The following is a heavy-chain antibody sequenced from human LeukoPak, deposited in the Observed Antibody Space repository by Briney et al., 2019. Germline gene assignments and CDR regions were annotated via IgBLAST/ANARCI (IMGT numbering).Heavy chain of an antibody. Sequence: ASVKVSCKASGYRFTDYYMHWVRQAPGQGLEWMGWVNPNNGATNYAQKFQGRVTMTRGTSISTVYMDLTNLRSDDSAIYYCARDYGEAATITAFRTYYYFDHWGQGTLVTVSS. V-gene: IGHV1-2*02. CDR3: ARDYGEAATITAFRTYYYFDH. CDR1: GYRFTDYY. CDR2: VNPNNGAT. D-gene: IGHD5-24*01. J-gene: IGHJ4*02.